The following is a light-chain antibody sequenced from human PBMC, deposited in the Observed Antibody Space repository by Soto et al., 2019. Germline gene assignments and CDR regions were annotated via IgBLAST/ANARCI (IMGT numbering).Light chain of an antibody. CDR2: NSN. CDR3: AAWDDGLTGPV. CDR1: RSDIGSNF. J-gene: IGLJ1*01. V-gene: IGLV1-44*01. Sequence: QSALSQPPSASGTPGQTVIISCSGSRSDIGSNFVNWYQHLPGTAPKLLIYNSNQRPSGVPDRFSGSKSGTSASLAISGLQSEDEADYYCAAWDDGLTGPVFGTGTKVTVL.